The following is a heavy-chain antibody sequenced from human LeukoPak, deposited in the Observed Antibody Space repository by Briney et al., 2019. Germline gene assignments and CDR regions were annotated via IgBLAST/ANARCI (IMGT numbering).Heavy chain of an antibody. V-gene: IGHV4-39*01. CDR1: GDSMSSTNYY. Sequence: PSETLSLTRTVSGDSMSSTNYYWAWIRQPPGKGLEWIGSFYYTGSAYYNPSLKSRVTISIDMSKNQFSLKLSAVTAADTAVYYCARPEGFTSKLDYWGQGTLVTVSS. CDR3: ARPEGFTSKLDY. J-gene: IGHJ4*02. D-gene: IGHD2-15*01. CDR2: FYYTGSA.